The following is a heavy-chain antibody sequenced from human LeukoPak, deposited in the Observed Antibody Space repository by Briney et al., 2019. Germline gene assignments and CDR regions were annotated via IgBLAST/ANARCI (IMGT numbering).Heavy chain of an antibody. CDR2: IYYSGSS. Sequence: SETLSLTCTVSGGSVSSYYWNWIRQPPGKGLEWIGYIYYSGSSNYNPSLKSRVTISVDTSKNQFSLKLNSVTAADTAVYYCARDSGTTGEVKFDPWGQGTLVTVSS. V-gene: IGHV4-59*02. CDR3: ARDSGTTGEVKFDP. D-gene: IGHD3-10*01. J-gene: IGHJ5*02. CDR1: GGSVSSYY.